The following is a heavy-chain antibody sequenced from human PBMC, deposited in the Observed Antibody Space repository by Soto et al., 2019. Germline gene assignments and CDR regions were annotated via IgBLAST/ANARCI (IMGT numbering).Heavy chain of an antibody. CDR2: IYYSGST. J-gene: IGHJ6*02. CDR1: GGSISSGGYY. D-gene: IGHD3-3*01. Sequence: QVQLQESGPGLVKPSQTLSLTCTVSGGSISSGGYYWSWIRQHLGKGLEWIGYIYYSGSTYYNPSLKSRVTISVDTSKNQFSLKLSSVTAADTAVYYCARAGVRFLEWSYGMDVWGQGTTVTVSS. V-gene: IGHV4-31*03. CDR3: ARAGVRFLEWSYGMDV.